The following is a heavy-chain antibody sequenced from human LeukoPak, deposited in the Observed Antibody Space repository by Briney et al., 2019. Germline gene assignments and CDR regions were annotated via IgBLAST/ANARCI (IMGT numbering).Heavy chain of an antibody. J-gene: IGHJ4*02. D-gene: IGHD3-22*01. Sequence: GGSLRLSCAASGFTFSSYAMSWVRQAPGKGLEWVSGISGSSTRTYYADSVKGRFTVSRDNPKNTLYLQMNSLRAEDTAVYYCAKQRDYYDSSGYYRGYYFDYWGQGTLVTVSS. CDR3: AKQRDYYDSSGYYRGYYFDY. CDR2: ISGSSTRT. CDR1: GFTFSSYA. V-gene: IGHV3-23*01.